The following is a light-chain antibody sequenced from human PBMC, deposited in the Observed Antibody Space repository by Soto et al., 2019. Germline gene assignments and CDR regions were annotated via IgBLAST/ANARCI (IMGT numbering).Light chain of an antibody. Sequence: DIVMTQSPDSLAVSLRETATINCKSSQSVLYSSNNNTNIAWYQQKPGQPPRLIIHWASTRDSEVPDRFSGSGSGTDFTLTISSLQAEDVAIYYCQQYYDTPSTFGQGTKVDIK. V-gene: IGKV4-1*01. CDR2: WAS. CDR3: QQYYDTPST. J-gene: IGKJ1*01. CDR1: QSVLYSSNNNTN.